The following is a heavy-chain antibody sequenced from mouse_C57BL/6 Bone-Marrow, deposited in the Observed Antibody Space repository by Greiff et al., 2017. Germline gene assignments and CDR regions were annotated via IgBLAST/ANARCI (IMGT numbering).Heavy chain of an antibody. CDR1: GYTFTSYW. J-gene: IGHJ3*01. CDR3: ARAYYSNCAWFAY. Sequence: QVQLQPPGAELVKPGASVKMSCKASGYTFTSYWITWVKQRPGQGLEWIGDIYPGSGSTNYNEKFKSKATLTVDTSSSTAYMQLSSLTSEDSAVYYCARAYYSNCAWFAYWGQGTLVTVSA. D-gene: IGHD2-5*01. CDR2: IYPGSGST. V-gene: IGHV1-55*01.